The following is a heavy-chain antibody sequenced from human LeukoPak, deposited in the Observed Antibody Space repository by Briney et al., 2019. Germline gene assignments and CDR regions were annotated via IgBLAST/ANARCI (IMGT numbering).Heavy chain of an antibody. CDR3: ARHDYYASGSYYLAY. D-gene: IGHD3-10*01. V-gene: IGHV5-51*01. Sequence: GGSLQISWKGSGYSFTSYWIGRVRQMPGKGLEWMGIFYPGDSDTIYSPSFQGQVTISADKSISTAYLQWSRLKASDTDMYYCARHDYYASGSYYLAYWGQGTLVTVSS. CDR1: GYSFTSYW. J-gene: IGHJ4*02. CDR2: FYPGDSDT.